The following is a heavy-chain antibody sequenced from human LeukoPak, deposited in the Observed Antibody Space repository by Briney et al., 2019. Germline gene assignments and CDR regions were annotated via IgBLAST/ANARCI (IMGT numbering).Heavy chain of an antibody. CDR3: ARDRDPPRYCSGGSCPMDV. CDR1: GFTCSSYW. V-gene: IGHV3-7*01. CDR2: IKQDGSEK. Sequence: GGSLRLSCAASGFTCSSYWMSWVRQAPGKGLEWVANIKQDGSEKYYVDSVKGRFTISRDNAKNSLYLQMNSLRAEDTAVYYCARDRDPPRYCSGGSCPMDVWGQGTTVTVSS. J-gene: IGHJ6*02. D-gene: IGHD2-15*01.